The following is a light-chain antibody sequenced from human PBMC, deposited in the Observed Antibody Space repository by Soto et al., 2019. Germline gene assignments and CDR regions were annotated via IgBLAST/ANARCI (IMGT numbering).Light chain of an antibody. CDR2: AAS. CDR3: QEASRIPIT. Sequence: DIQMTQSPSSVSASVGDRVTITFRASQGIRSSLAWYQQRPGKAPNLLIYAASTLQSGVPSRFSGGGSGTDFTLTISYLQAEDFGTYYCQEASRIPITFGQGTRLEIK. CDR1: QGIRSS. V-gene: IGKV1-12*01. J-gene: IGKJ5*01.